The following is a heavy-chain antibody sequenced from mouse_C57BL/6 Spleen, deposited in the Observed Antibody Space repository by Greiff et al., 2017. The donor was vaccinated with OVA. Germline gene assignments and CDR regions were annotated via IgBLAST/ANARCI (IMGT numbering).Heavy chain of an antibody. V-gene: IGHV1-75*01. CDR1: GYTFTDYY. CDR2: IFPGSGST. CDR3: ARGYYSNLRDYAMDY. J-gene: IGHJ4*01. Sequence: VQLQESGPELVKPGASVKISCKASGYTFTDYYINWVKQRPGQGLEWIGWIFPGSGSTYYNEKFKGKATLTVDKSSSTAYMLLSSLTSEDSAVYFCARGYYSNLRDYAMDYWGQGTSVTVSS. D-gene: IGHD2-5*01.